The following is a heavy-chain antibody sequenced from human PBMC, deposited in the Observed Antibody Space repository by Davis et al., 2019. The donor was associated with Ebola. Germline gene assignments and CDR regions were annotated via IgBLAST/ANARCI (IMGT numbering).Heavy chain of an antibody. V-gene: IGHV4-61*01. CDR1: GGSVSSGSYY. CDR3: ARHRTEYSTRGFDY. CDR2: VYYSGST. J-gene: IGHJ4*02. D-gene: IGHD6-13*01. Sequence: MPSETLSLTCTVSGGSVSSGSYYWSWIRQPPGKGLEWIGFVYYSGSTNYNPSLQSRVTMSADTSKNQLSLQLTSVTATDTAVYYCARHRTEYSTRGFDYWGQGTLVTVSS.